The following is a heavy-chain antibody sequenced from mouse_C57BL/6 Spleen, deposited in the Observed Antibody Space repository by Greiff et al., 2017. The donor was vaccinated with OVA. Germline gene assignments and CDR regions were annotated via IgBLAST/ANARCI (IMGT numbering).Heavy chain of an antibody. Sequence: QVQLQQSGPELVKPGASVKISCKASGYAFSSSWMNWVKQRPGQGLEWIGYINPSSGYTKYNQKFKDKATLTADKSSSTAYMQLSSLTYEDSAVYYCASGSSHWYFDVWGTGTTVTVSS. CDR1: GYAFSSSW. J-gene: IGHJ1*03. CDR3: ASGSSHWYFDV. D-gene: IGHD1-1*01. CDR2: INPSSGYT. V-gene: IGHV1-7*01.